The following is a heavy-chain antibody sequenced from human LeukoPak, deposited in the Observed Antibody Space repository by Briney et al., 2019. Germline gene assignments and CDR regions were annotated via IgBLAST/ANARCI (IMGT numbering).Heavy chain of an antibody. D-gene: IGHD3-3*01. CDR2: IWYDGSNT. CDR3: ARGGPEWPLDY. CDR1: GFTFSSIA. Sequence: PGKSLRLSCAASGFTFSSIAMHWVRQAPGKGLEWVAVIWYDGSNTYYADSVKGRFTISRDNSKNTLYLQMNSLRAEDTAVYYCARGGPEWPLDYWGQGTLVTVST. V-gene: IGHV3-33*08. J-gene: IGHJ4*02.